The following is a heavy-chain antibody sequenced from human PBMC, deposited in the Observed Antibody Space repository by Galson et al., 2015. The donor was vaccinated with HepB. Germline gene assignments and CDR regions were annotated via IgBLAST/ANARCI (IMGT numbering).Heavy chain of an antibody. CDR1: GFTFSNYG. V-gene: IGHV3-33*01. J-gene: IGHJ3*02. D-gene: IGHD6-25*01. Sequence: SLRLSCAASGFTFSNYGMHWVRQAPGKGLEWVAVIWYDGSNKYYADSVRGRFTISRDNSKNTLYLQMNSLSADDTAVYYCARVKSGAALGSFDIWGQGTIVTVSS. CDR2: IWYDGSNK. CDR3: ARVKSGAALGSFDI.